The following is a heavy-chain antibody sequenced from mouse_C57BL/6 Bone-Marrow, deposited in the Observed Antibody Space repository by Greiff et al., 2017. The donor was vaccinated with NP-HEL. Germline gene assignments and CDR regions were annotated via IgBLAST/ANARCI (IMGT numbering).Heavy chain of an antibody. CDR2: IDPENGDT. CDR1: GYNIKDDY. D-gene: IGHD1-1*01. Sequence: EVQLQQSGAELVRPGASVKLSCTASGYNIKDDYMHWVKQRPEQGLEWIGWIDPENGDTEYASKFQGKATITADTSSNTAYLQLSSLTSEDTAVYYCTLTTVPRYWGQGTTLTVSS. J-gene: IGHJ2*01. V-gene: IGHV14-4*01. CDR3: TLTTVPRY.